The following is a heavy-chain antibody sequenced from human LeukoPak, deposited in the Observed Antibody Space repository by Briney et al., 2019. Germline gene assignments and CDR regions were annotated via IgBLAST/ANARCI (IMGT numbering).Heavy chain of an antibody. J-gene: IGHJ3*02. CDR1: GGSVSSGSYY. Sequence: SETLSLTCTVSGGSVSSGSYYWSWVRQPPGKGLEWIGTIYHNGGTYYNPSLQSRVTISVDTSKNQFSLKLNSVTAPDTGIYYCARRAVTGTGVGAFDIWGQGTMVTVSS. CDR3: ARRAVTGTGVGAFDI. CDR2: IYHNGGT. V-gene: IGHV4-39*01. D-gene: IGHD6-19*01.